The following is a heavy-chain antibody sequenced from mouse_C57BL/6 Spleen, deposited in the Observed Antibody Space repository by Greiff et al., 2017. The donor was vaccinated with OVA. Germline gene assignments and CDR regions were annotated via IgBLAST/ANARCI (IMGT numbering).Heavy chain of an antibody. Sequence: EVQLQQSGPVLVKPGASVKMSCKASGYTFTDYYVNWVKQSHGKSLEWIGVINPYNGGTSYNQKFKGKATLTVDKSSSTAYMELNSLTSEDSAVYYCAREVTTGAMDYWGQGTSVTVSS. V-gene: IGHV1-19*01. CDR3: AREVTTGAMDY. CDR2: INPYNGGT. CDR1: GYTFTDYY. D-gene: IGHD2-2*01. J-gene: IGHJ4*01.